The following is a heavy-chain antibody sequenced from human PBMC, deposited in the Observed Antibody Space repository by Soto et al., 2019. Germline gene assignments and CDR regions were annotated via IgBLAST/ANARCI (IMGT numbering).Heavy chain of an antibody. J-gene: IGHJ4*02. D-gene: IGHD3-10*01. CDR3: ARAFSVFGDRYYFDY. Sequence: PGGSLRLSCAASGITFSSYEMNWVRQAPGKGLEWVSYISSNGSTIYYADSVKGRFTISRDNAKNSLYLQMNSLRAEDTAVYYCARAFSVFGDRYYFDYWGQGTLVTVSS. CDR1: GITFSSYE. V-gene: IGHV3-48*03. CDR2: ISSNGSTI.